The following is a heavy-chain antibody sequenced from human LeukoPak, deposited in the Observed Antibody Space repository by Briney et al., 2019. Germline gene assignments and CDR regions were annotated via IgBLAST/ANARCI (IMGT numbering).Heavy chain of an antibody. D-gene: IGHD2-2*01. Sequence: SQTLSLTCAISGDSVSTSSSAWNWIRQSPSRGLEWLGRTYYRSKWYNNYALSVKSRITINPDTSKNQFSLQLNSVTPGDTAVYYCARGSSVPLYYFDSWGQGTLVTVSS. J-gene: IGHJ4*02. CDR1: GDSVSTSSSA. V-gene: IGHV6-1*01. CDR2: TYYRSKWYN. CDR3: ARGSSVPLYYFDS.